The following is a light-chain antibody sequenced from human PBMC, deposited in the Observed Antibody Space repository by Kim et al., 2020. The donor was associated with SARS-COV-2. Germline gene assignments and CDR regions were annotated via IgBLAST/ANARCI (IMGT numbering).Light chain of an antibody. CDR3: CSYAGSYTVV. CDR1: SMDVGGYNY. Sequence: GPSVPISCTGTSMDVGGYNYVSWYQQHPGKAPKLMIYDVSKRPSGVPDRFSGSKSGNTASLTVSGLQAEDEADYYCCSYAGSYTVVFGGGTQLTVL. CDR2: DVS. V-gene: IGLV2-11*01. J-gene: IGLJ2*01.